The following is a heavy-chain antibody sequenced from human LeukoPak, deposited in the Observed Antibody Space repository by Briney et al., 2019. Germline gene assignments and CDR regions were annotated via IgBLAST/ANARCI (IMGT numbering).Heavy chain of an antibody. Sequence: TFTXYYMXXVQQAPGKGLXXXXXVDPEDGETIYAEKFQGRVTITADTSTDTAYMELSSLGSEDTAVYYCARGAPPWILTPGGFDPWGQGTLVTVSS. CDR1: TFTXYY. CDR3: ARGAPPWILTPGGFDP. J-gene: IGHJ5*02. CDR2: VDPEDGET. D-gene: IGHD5-18*01. V-gene: IGHV1-69-2*01.